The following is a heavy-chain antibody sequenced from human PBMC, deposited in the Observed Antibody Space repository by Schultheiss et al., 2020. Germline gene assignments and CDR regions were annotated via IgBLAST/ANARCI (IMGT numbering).Heavy chain of an antibody. V-gene: IGHV4-59*08. Sequence: SETLSLTCTVSGGSISSYYWSWIRQPPGKGLEWIGYIYYSGSTNYNPSLKSRVTISVDTSKNQFSLKLSSVTAADTAVYYCARLTGGYCSGGSCYSFLGGFDHWGQETLVTVSS. CDR3: ARLTGGYCSGGSCYSFLGGFDH. CDR1: GGSISSYY. CDR2: IYYSGST. J-gene: IGHJ5*02. D-gene: IGHD2-15*01.